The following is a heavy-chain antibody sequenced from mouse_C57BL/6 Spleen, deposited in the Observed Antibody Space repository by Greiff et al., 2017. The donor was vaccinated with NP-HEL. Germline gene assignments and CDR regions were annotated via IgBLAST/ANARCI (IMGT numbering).Heavy chain of an antibody. J-gene: IGHJ2*01. D-gene: IGHD2-3*01. V-gene: IGHV1-15*01. Sequence: QVHVKQSGAELVRPGASVTLSCKASGYTFTDYEMHWVKQTPVHGLEWIGAIDPETGGTAYNQKFKGKAILTADKSSSTAYMELRSLTSEDSAVYYCTRMEIYDGYYKAYWGQGTTLTVSS. CDR3: TRMEIYDGYYKAY. CDR2: IDPETGGT. CDR1: GYTFTDYE.